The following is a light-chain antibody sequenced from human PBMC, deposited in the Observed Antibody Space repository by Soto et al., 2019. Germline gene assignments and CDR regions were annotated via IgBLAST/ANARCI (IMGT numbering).Light chain of an antibody. J-gene: IGLJ2*01. V-gene: IGLV2-8*01. CDR1: SSDVGGYNY. CDR3: SSFAGGGNPVL. Sequence: QSALTQHPSASGSLGQSVTISCTGTSSDVGGYNYVSWHQQHPGKAPKLMIYEVTKRPSGVPDRFSGSKSGNTASLTVSGLQAEDEADYYCSSFAGGGNPVLFGGGTKLTVL. CDR2: EVT.